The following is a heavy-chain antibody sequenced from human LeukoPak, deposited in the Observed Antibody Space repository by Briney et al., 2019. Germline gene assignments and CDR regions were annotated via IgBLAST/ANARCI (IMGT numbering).Heavy chain of an antibody. V-gene: IGHV4-39*01. J-gene: IGHJ4*02. CDR2: TYYSGST. CDR1: GGSISSSSYY. Sequence: SETLSLTCTVSGGSISSSSYYWGWIRQPPGKGLEWIGSTYYSGSTYYNPSLKSRVTISVDTSKNQFSLKLSSVTAADTAVYYCARPKYSSGWANWGQGTLVTVSS. D-gene: IGHD6-19*01. CDR3: ARPKYSSGWAN.